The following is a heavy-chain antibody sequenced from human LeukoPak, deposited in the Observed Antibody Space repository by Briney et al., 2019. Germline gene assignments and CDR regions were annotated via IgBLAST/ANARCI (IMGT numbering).Heavy chain of an antibody. CDR1: GGSISSGDDY. CDR2: IYYSGST. CDR3: ARELRSSFDY. D-gene: IGHD3-3*01. J-gene: IGHJ4*02. Sequence: SQTLSLTCTVSGGSISSGDDYWRWIRQPPGKGLEWIGYIYYSGSTYYNPSLKSRVTISVDTSKHQFSLKLSSVTAADTAVYYCARELRSSFDYWGQGTLVTVSS. V-gene: IGHV4-30-4*01.